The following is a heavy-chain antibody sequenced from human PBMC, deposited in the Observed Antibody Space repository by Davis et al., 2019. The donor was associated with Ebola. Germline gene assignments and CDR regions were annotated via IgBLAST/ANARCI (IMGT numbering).Heavy chain of an antibody. D-gene: IGHD3-3*01. Sequence: MPSETLSLTCAVYGGSISGFYWTWIRQSPERGLEWIGEINQSGHTKFNPSLKSRVSISLDKSKRQFSLGLTSVTAADTAVYYCAKSGLSFGVVKYHYGMDVWGKGTTVTVSS. CDR2: INQSGHT. CDR3: AKSGLSFGVVKYHYGMDV. J-gene: IGHJ6*04. CDR1: GGSISGFY. V-gene: IGHV4-34*01.